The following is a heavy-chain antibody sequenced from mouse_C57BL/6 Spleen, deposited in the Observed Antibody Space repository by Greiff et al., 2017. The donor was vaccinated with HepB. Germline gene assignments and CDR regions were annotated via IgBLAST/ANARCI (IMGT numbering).Heavy chain of an antibody. D-gene: IGHD1-1*01. CDR2: IYPGNSDT. CDR1: GYTFTSYW. J-gene: IGHJ1*03. Sequence: EVKLVESGTVLARPGASVKMSCKTSGYTFTSYWMHWVKQRPGQGLEWIGAIYPGNSDTSYNQKFKGKAKLTAVTSASTAYMELSSLTNEDSAVYYCTMYYGSTYWYFDVWGTGTTVTVSS. V-gene: IGHV1-5*01. CDR3: TMYYGSTYWYFDV.